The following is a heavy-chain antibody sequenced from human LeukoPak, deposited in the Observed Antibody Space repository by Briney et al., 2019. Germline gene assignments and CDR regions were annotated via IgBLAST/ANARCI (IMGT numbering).Heavy chain of an antibody. D-gene: IGHD3-22*01. Sequence: PSETLSLTCTVSGGSISSSSYYWGWIRQPPGKGLEWIGEINHSGSTNYNPSLKSRVTISVDTSKNQFSLKLSSVTAADTAVYYCARADYYDSSGYSRRGYYYMDVWGKGTTVTVSS. V-gene: IGHV4-39*07. J-gene: IGHJ6*03. CDR1: GGSISSSSYY. CDR3: ARADYYDSSGYSRRGYYYMDV. CDR2: INHSGST.